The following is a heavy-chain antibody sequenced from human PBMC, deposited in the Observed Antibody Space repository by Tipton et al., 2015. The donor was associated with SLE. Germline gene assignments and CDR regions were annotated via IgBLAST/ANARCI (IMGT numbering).Heavy chain of an antibody. CDR1: GGSISSSSYY. J-gene: IGHJ4*02. D-gene: IGHD6-13*01. CDR2: SYYSGST. CDR3: ARGYSSSWCLGY. Sequence: TLSLTCTVSGGSISSSSYYCGWIRQPPGKGLEWIGSSYYSGSTYYNPSLKSRVTISVDTSKNQFSLKLSSVTAADTAVYYCARGYSSSWCLGYWGQGTLVTVSS. V-gene: IGHV4-39*07.